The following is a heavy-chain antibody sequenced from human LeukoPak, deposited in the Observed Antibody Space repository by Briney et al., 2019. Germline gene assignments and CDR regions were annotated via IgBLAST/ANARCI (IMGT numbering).Heavy chain of an antibody. Sequence: PSETLSLTCTVSGGSISSYYWSWIRQSPGKGLEWIGEINHSGSTNYNPSLKSRVTISVDTSKNQFSLKLSSVTAADTAVYYCARAKHAAFDYWGQGTLVTVSS. CDR2: INHSGST. CDR3: ARAKHAAFDY. CDR1: GGSISSYY. D-gene: IGHD6-13*01. V-gene: IGHV4-34*01. J-gene: IGHJ4*02.